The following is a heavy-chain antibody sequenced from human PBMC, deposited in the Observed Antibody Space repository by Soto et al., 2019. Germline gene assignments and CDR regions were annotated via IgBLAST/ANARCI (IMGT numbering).Heavy chain of an antibody. V-gene: IGHV4-30-4*01. D-gene: IGHD7-27*01. CDR1: GDSISNLDYF. J-gene: IGHJ5*01. CDR3: ARGRYCLTGRCFPNWFDS. CDR2: IYKSATT. Sequence: SETLSLTCSVSGDSISNLDYFWAWIRQPPGQALEYIGYIYKSATTYYNPSFESRVAISVNTSKSQFSLNVTSVTAADTAVYFCARGRYCLTGRCFPNWFDSWGQGALVTVSS.